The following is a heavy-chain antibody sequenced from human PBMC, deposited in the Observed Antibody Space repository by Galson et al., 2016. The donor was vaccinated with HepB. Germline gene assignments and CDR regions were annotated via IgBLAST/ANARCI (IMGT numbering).Heavy chain of an antibody. J-gene: IGHJ4*02. D-gene: IGHD2-2*01. CDR2: ISSSGNTI. Sequence: SLRLSCAASGFTFSDYYMSWIRQVPGKGLEWISYISSSGNTIYYTDSVKGRFTISRDNTKNSLSLYLQMNSLRAEDTAVYYCARGRWGPAALYYFDYWGQGTLVTVSS. CDR1: GFTFSDYY. V-gene: IGHV3-11*01. CDR3: ARGRWGPAALYYFDY.